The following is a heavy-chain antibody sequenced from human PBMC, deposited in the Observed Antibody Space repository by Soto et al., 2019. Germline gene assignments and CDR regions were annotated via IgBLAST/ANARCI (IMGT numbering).Heavy chain of an antibody. CDR2: IKQDGSEK. CDR3: AIESSSSSFDY. Sequence: GGSLRLSCAASGFTFSSYWMSWVRQAPGKGLEWVANIKQDGSEKYYVDSVKGRFTISRDNAKNSLYLQMNSLRAEDTAVYYCAIESSSSSFDYWGQGTLVTVSS. V-gene: IGHV3-7*01. CDR1: GFTFSSYW. J-gene: IGHJ4*02. D-gene: IGHD6-6*01.